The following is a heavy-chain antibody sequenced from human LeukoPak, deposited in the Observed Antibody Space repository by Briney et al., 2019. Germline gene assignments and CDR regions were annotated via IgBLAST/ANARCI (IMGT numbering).Heavy chain of an antibody. Sequence: GGSLRLSCAASGFTFSSYGMHWVRQAPGKGLEGVAVIWYDGSNKYYADSVKGRFTISRDNSKNTLYLQMNSLRAEDTAVYYCARDCPSYDSSGYYYGALDYWGQGTLVTVSS. CDR3: ARDCPSYDSSGYYYGALDY. CDR1: GFTFSSYG. D-gene: IGHD3-22*01. J-gene: IGHJ4*02. CDR2: IWYDGSNK. V-gene: IGHV3-33*01.